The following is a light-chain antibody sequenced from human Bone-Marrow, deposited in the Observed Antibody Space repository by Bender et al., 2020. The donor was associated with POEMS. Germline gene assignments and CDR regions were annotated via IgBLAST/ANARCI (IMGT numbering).Light chain of an antibody. Sequence: QSALTQPASVSGSPGQSITISCTGASSDVGAYNLVSWYQQHPGKAPKLMIYDVSDRPSGVSNRFSGSKSGSTASLTISGLQAEDEADYYCCSFAGSSTLYVFGTGTKVTVL. CDR2: DVS. CDR1: SSDVGAYNL. V-gene: IGLV2-23*02. CDR3: CSFAGSSTLYV. J-gene: IGLJ1*01.